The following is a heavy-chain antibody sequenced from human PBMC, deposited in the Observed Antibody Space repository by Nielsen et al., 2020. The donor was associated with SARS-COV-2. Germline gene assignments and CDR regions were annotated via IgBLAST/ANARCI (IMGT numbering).Heavy chain of an antibody. V-gene: IGHV3-74*01. CDR2: INSDGSST. Sequence: GESLKISCAASGFTFSSYWMHWVRQAPGKGLVWVSRINSDGSSTSYADSVKGRFTISRDNAKNTLYLQMNSLRAEDTAVYYCARSVSSILEWLLPISEDYYYYYYMDVWGKGTTVTVSS. CDR3: ARSVSSILEWLLPISEDYYYYYYMDV. D-gene: IGHD3-3*01. CDR1: GFTFSSYW. J-gene: IGHJ6*03.